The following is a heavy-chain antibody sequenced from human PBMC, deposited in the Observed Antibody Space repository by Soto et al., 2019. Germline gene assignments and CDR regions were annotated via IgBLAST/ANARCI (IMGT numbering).Heavy chain of an antibody. CDR3: AREAGMATISGYYYYGMDV. CDR2: IYYSGST. Sequence: ETLSLTCTVSVGSISSYYWSWIRQPPGKGLEWIGYIYYSGSTNYNPSLKSRVTISVDTSKNQFSLKLSSVTAADTAVYYCAREAGMATISGYYYYGMDVWGQGTTVTVSS. V-gene: IGHV4-59*01. J-gene: IGHJ6*02. CDR1: VGSISSYY. D-gene: IGHD5-12*01.